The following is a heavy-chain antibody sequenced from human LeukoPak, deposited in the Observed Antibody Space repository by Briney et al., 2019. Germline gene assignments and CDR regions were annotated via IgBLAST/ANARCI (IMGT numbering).Heavy chain of an antibody. CDR3: ARYRTNTGSAFDI. J-gene: IGHJ3*02. D-gene: IGHD1-14*01. V-gene: IGHV4-61*01. Sequence: SQTLSLTCTVSGGSISSGSYYWSWIRQPPGKGLEWIGYIYYSGSTNYNPSLKSRVTISVDTSKNQFSLKLSSVTAADTAVYYCARYRTNTGSAFDIWGQGTMVTVSS. CDR2: IYYSGST. CDR1: GGSISSGSYY.